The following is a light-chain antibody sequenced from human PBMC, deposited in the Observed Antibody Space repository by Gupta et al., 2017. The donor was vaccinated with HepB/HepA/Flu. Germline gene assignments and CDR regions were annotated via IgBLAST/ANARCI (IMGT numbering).Light chain of an antibody. J-gene: IGKJ5*01. Sequence: DIQMTQSPSSLSASVGDRVTITCRASQSISSYLNWYQQKPGKVPKLLIYAASSVQSGVPSRFSGSGSGTDFTLTISSLQPEDFATYYCQQRYSTPITFGQGTXLEIK. V-gene: IGKV1-39*01. CDR3: QQRYSTPIT. CDR2: AAS. CDR1: QSISSY.